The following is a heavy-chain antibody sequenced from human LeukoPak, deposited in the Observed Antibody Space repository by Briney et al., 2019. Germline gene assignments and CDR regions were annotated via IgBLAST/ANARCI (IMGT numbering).Heavy chain of an antibody. J-gene: IGHJ4*02. CDR3: ARGAVVNPYFDY. Sequence: VASVKVSCKASGYSFTGYYMHWVRQAPGQGLEWMGWINPNSGGTNYAQKFQGRVTITADKSTSTAYMELSSLRSQDTAVYYCARGAVVNPYFDYWGQGTLVTVSS. D-gene: IGHD3-22*01. V-gene: IGHV1-2*02. CDR2: INPNSGGT. CDR1: GYSFTGYY.